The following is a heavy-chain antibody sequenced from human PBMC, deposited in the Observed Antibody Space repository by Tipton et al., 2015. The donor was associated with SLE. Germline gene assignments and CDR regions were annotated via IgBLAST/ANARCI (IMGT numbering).Heavy chain of an antibody. CDR1: GGTFSSYA. Sequence: VQLVQSGPEVKKPGSSVKVSCKASGGTFSSYAISWVRQAPGQGLEWMGRIIPIFGTANYAQKFQGRVTMTTDTSTSTAYMELRSLRSDDTAVYYCARDLSGSYSPGDYWGQGTLVTVSS. CDR3: ARDLSGSYSPGDY. V-gene: IGHV1-69*06. CDR2: IIPIFGTA. D-gene: IGHD1-26*01. J-gene: IGHJ4*02.